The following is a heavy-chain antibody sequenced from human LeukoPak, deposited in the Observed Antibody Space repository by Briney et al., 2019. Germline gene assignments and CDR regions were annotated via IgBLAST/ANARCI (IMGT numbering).Heavy chain of an antibody. V-gene: IGHV3-48*03. CDR1: GFTFSSYE. CDR2: ISSSGTTI. D-gene: IGHD1-1*01. J-gene: IGHJ5*02. Sequence: GGSLRLSCAASGFTFSSYEMNWVRQAPGKGLEWVSYISSSGTTIYYADSVKGRFTIFRDSAKNSLYLQMNSLRAEDTAVYFCARVSDWSWFDPWGQGTLVIVSS. CDR3: ARVSDWSWFDP.